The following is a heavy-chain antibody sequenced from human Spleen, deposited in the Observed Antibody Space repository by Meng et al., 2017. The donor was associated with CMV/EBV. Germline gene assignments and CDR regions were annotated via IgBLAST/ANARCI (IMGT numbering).Heavy chain of an antibody. CDR3: ARFSGNWFSFDS. V-gene: IGHV4-61*01. CDR2: ISYSGSS. D-gene: IGHD1-1*01. Sequence: TGSGGSVRRGSYYWGWVRQPPGRGLEWIVYISYSGSSTYNPSLKSRATISVHSSKTQFSLKVASVTAADTAVYFCARFSGNWFSFDSWGQGTLVTVSS. J-gene: IGHJ4*02. CDR1: GGSVRRGSYY.